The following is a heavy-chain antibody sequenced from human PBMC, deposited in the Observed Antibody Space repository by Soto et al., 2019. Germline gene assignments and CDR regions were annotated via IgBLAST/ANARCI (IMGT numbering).Heavy chain of an antibody. Sequence: PSGTLSLTCAVSGGSISSSPYYWGWIRQPPGEGLEWIAIIYYGGSAYYNPSLRSRVTISVDTSKNQFSLKLSSVTAADTAVYNCANLAAYPSMAVGGLYLDQWGQGTLVTGSS. CDR2: IYYGGSA. J-gene: IGHJ4*02. V-gene: IGHV4-39*01. CDR1: GGSISSSPYY. CDR3: ANLAAYPSMAVGGLYLDQ. D-gene: IGHD6-19*01.